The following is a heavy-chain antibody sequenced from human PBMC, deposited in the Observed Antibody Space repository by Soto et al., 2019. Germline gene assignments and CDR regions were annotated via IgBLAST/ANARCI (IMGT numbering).Heavy chain of an antibody. V-gene: IGHV1-18*01. CDR3: ASYREQLVLYGMDV. CDR1: GYTFTSYV. D-gene: IGHD6-13*01. CDR2: ISAYNGNT. J-gene: IGHJ6*02. Sequence: QVQLVQSGAEVKTPGASVKVSCKASGYTFTSYVISWVRQAPGQGLEWMGWISAYNGNTNYAQKLQGRVTMTTDTSTSTAYMELRSLRSDDTAVYYCASYREQLVLYGMDVWGQGTTVTVSS.